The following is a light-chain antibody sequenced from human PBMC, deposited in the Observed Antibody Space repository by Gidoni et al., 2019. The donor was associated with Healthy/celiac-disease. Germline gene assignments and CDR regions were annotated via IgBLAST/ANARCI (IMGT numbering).Light chain of an antibody. J-gene: IGKJ4*01. V-gene: IGKV3-15*01. CDR1: QSVSSN. CDR3: QQYNNWPPFT. Sequence: ELVMTQSPPTLSVSPGERATISCRASQSVSSNLAWYQQKPGQAPRVLIYGESTRATGIPARFSGSGSGKEFTLTISRLQSEDFAVYDCQQYNNWPPFTFXGXTKVEIK. CDR2: GES.